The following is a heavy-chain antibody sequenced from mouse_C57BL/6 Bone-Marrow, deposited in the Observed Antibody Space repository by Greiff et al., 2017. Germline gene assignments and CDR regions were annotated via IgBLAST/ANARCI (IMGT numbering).Heavy chain of an antibody. CDR2: IYPRSGNT. CDR1: GYTFTSYG. D-gene: IGHD2-2*01. V-gene: IGHV1-81*01. J-gene: IGHJ3*01. Sequence: QVQLQQSGAELVRPGASVKLSCKASGYTFTSYGISWVKQRTGQGLEWIGEIYPRSGNTYYNEKFKGKATLTADKSSSTAYMELRSLTSEDSAVYVSARDRGRLYGYDVDWFAYWGQGTLVTVSA. CDR3: ARDRGRLYGYDVDWFAY.